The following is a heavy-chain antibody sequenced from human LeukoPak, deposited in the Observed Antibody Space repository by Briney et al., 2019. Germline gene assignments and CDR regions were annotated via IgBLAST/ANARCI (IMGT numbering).Heavy chain of an antibody. Sequence: GGSLRLSCAASGLTFSSYAMNWVRQAPGKGLEWVSTISYSGGSTYYVDSVKGRFAISRDNSENTLYLQLNSLRAEDTAVYYCAKAASGSYLYYFDYWGQGTLVTVSS. V-gene: IGHV3-23*01. CDR1: GLTFSSYA. J-gene: IGHJ4*02. CDR3: AKAASGSYLYYFDY. D-gene: IGHD1-26*01. CDR2: ISYSGGST.